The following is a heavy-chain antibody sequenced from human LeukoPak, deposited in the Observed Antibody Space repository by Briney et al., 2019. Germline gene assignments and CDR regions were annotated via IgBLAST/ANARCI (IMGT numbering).Heavy chain of an antibody. D-gene: IGHD6-19*01. CDR3: TRTGALIAVAGS. V-gene: IGHV3-73*01. Sequence: PGGSLRLSCAASGFTFSGSAMHWVRQASGKGLEWVGRIRSKANSYATAYAASVKGRFTISRDDSKNTAYLQMNSLKTEDTAVYYCTRTGALIAVAGSWGQGTLVTVSS. J-gene: IGHJ4*02. CDR2: IRSKANSYAT. CDR1: GFTFSGSA.